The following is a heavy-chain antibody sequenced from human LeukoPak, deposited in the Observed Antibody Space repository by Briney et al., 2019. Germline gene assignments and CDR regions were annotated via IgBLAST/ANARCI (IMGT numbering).Heavy chain of an antibody. Sequence: GGSLRLSCEASGXNFSSYALNWVRQAPGKGLEWVSSISSSGSYTFYSDSVKGRFTISRDNAKNSLYLQMNSLRAEDTAVYYCAWFDNWLDPWGQGTLVTVSS. J-gene: IGHJ5*02. CDR2: ISSSGSYT. D-gene: IGHD3-10*01. CDR3: AWFDNWLDP. CDR1: GXNFSSYA. V-gene: IGHV3-21*01.